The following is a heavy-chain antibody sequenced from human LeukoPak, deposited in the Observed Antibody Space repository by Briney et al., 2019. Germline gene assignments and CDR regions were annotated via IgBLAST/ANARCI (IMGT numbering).Heavy chain of an antibody. V-gene: IGHV4-39*01. J-gene: IGHJ4*02. CDR2: IYYSGST. CDR1: GGSISSSSYY. CDR3: ARPRYCSSTSCYKFDY. Sequence: SETLSLTCTVSGGSISSSSYYWGWIRQPPGKGLEWIGSIYYSGSTYYNPSLMSRVTISVDTSKNQFSLKLSSVAAADTAVYYCARPRYCSSTSCYKFDYWGQGTLVTVSS. D-gene: IGHD2-2*02.